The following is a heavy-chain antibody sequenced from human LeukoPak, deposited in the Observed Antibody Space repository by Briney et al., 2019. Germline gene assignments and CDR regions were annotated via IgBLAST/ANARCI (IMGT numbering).Heavy chain of an antibody. J-gene: IGHJ6*04. CDR3: ARPQIYKLLAMDV. CDR2: IYYSGST. CDR1: GGSISSYY. D-gene: IGHD2-2*01. V-gene: IGHV4-59*01. Sequence: SETLSLTCTVSGGSISSYYWSWIRQPPGKGLEWIGYIYYSGSTNYNPSLKSRVTISVDTSKNQFPLKLSSVTAADTAVYYCARPQIYKLLAMDVWGKGTTVTISS.